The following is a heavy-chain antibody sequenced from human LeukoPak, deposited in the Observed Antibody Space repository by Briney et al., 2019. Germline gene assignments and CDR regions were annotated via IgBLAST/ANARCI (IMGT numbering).Heavy chain of an antibody. Sequence: GESLKISCKGSGYSFTSYWIGWVRPMPGKGLEWMGIIYPGDSDTRYSPCFQGQVTISADKSISTAYLQWSSLKASDTAMYYCTILEYDSSVYPYYWGHGTLVTVSP. V-gene: IGHV5-51*01. D-gene: IGHD3-22*01. CDR2: IYPGDSDT. J-gene: IGHJ4*01. CDR3: TILEYDSSVYPYY. CDR1: GYSFTSYW.